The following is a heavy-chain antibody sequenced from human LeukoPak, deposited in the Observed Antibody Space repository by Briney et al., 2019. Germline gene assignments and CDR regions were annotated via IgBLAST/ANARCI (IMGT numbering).Heavy chain of an antibody. V-gene: IGHV1-69*13. CDR2: IIPIFGTA. Sequence: SVKGSCEASGGTFSSDAISWVRQTPVQGLEWRGGIIPIFGTANYAQKFQGRVTITADESTSTAYMELSSLRSEDTAVYYCARDLRPDYYGSGSLDYWGQGTLVTVSS. D-gene: IGHD3-10*01. CDR1: GGTFSSDA. J-gene: IGHJ4*02. CDR3: ARDLRPDYYGSGSLDY.